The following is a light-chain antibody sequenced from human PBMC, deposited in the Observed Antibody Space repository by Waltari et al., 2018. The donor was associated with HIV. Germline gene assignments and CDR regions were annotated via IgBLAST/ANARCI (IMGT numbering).Light chain of an antibody. J-gene: IGKJ3*01. CDR2: RAS. Sequence: DIRMTQSPSTLSASVGDRVTITCRASQNISGWLAWYQQRPGKASRLLIHRASNLEFGVSPRFSGGGSGTEFSLTIAGLQPDDFATYYCQQYSVDFYTFGQGTKV. CDR1: QNISGW. CDR3: QQYSVDFYT. V-gene: IGKV1-5*03.